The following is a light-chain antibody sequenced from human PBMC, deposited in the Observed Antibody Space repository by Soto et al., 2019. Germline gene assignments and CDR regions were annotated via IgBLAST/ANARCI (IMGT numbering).Light chain of an antibody. J-gene: IGKJ1*01. CDR1: QSISSW. CDR2: KAS. CDR3: QQYNYYPWT. V-gene: IGKV1-5*03. Sequence: DIQMTQSPSTLSASVGDRVTITCRASQSISSWLAWYQQKPGKAPKPLIYKASSLQSGVPSRFSGSGSGTEFTLTISSLQPDDFATYYCQQYNYYPWTFGQGTKVEIK.